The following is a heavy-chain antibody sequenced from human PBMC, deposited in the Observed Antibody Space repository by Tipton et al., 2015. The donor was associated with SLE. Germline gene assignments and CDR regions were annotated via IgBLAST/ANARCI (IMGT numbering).Heavy chain of an antibody. D-gene: IGHD4-17*01. CDR2: IIPIFGTA. CDR1: GGTFSSYA. Sequence: QSGAEVKKPGSSVKVSCKASGGTFSSYAISWVRQAPGQGLEWMGWIIPIFGTANYAQNFQGRVTTTADESTSTAYMELSSLRSEDPAVYYCAREGGNGDSRYNWFDPWGQGTLVTVSS. V-gene: IGHV1-69*01. J-gene: IGHJ5*02. CDR3: AREGGNGDSRYNWFDP.